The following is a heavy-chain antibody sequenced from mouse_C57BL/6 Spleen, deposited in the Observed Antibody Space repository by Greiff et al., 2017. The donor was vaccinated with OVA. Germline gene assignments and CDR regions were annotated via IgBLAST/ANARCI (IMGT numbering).Heavy chain of an antibody. V-gene: IGHV1-52*01. D-gene: IGHD5-1*01. J-gene: IGHJ4*01. Sequence: QVQLKQPGAELVRPGSSVKLSCKASGYTFTSYWMHWVKQRPIQGLEWIGNIDPSDSETHYNQKFKDKATLTVDKSSSTAYMQLSSLTSEDSAVYYCARGYLYSYAMDYWGQGTSVTVSS. CDR2: IDPSDSET. CDR3: ARGYLYSYAMDY. CDR1: GYTFTSYW.